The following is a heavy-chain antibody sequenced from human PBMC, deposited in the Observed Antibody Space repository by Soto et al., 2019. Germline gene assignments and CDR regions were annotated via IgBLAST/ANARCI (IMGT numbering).Heavy chain of an antibody. Sequence: EVQLVESGGGLVQPGRSLRLSCVASGFTADDYAMHWVRQAPGKGLEWVSGISSNSDTIDYADSVKGRFTISRDNAKNSLFLQMSSLRPEDTAWYYCAKDMKWGGMTTIHYFDSWGQGTLVTVSS. CDR3: AKDMKWGGMTTIHYFDS. J-gene: IGHJ4*02. D-gene: IGHD4-17*01. CDR1: GFTADDYA. V-gene: IGHV3-9*02. CDR2: ISSNSDTI.